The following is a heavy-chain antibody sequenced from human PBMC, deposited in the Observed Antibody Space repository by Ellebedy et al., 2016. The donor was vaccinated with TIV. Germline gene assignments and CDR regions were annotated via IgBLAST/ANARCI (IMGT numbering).Heavy chain of an antibody. J-gene: IGHJ3*02. D-gene: IGHD3-10*01. CDR3: ARGVTMVRGVIDDAFDI. V-gene: IGHV4-34*01. Sequence: SETLSLTCAVYGGSFSGYYWSWIRQPPGKGLEWIGEINHSGSTNYNPSLKSRVTISVDTSKNQFSLKLSSVTAADTAVYYCARGVTMVRGVIDDAFDIWGQGTMVTVSS. CDR2: INHSGST. CDR1: GGSFSGYY.